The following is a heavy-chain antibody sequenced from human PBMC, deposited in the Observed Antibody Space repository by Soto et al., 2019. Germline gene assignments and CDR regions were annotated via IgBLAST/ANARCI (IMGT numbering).Heavy chain of an antibody. CDR1: GYTFTSYG. J-gene: IGHJ6*02. CDR2: ISAYNGNT. Sequence: ASVKVSCKASGYTFTSYGISWVRQAPGQGLEWMGWISAYNGNTNYAQKFQGRVTMTTDTSISTAYMELSRLRSDDTAVYYCARGEDTAMVYYYYYYGMDIWGQGALVTVSS. V-gene: IGHV1-18*01. CDR3: ARGEDTAMVYYYYYYGMDI. D-gene: IGHD5-18*01.